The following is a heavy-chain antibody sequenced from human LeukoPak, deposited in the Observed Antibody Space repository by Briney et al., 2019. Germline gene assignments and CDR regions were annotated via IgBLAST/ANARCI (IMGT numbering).Heavy chain of an antibody. J-gene: IGHJ4*02. CDR3: AKGVGWLQLRNYFDY. D-gene: IGHD5-24*01. CDR1: GFTFSSYA. Sequence: SGGSLRLSCAASGFTFSSYAMSWVRQAPGKGLEWVSAISGSGGSTYYADSVKGRFTISRDNSKNTLYLQMNSLRAEDTAVYYCAKGVGWLQLRNYFDYWGQGTLVTVSS. CDR2: ISGSGGST. V-gene: IGHV3-23*01.